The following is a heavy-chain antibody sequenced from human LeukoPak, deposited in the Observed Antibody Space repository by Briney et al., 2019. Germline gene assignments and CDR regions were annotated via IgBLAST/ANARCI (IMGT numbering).Heavy chain of an antibody. Sequence: GGSLRLSCAASGFTFNNYAMSWVRQAPGKGLEWVSGIGSSGVSTYYADSVKGRFTIFRDSSKNTLYLQMNSLRAEDTAVYYCAKCSGSGSYSVCDHWGQGMLVTVSS. V-gene: IGHV3-23*01. D-gene: IGHD3-10*01. CDR3: AKCSGSGSYSVCDH. CDR1: GFTFNNYA. CDR2: IGSSGVST. J-gene: IGHJ4*02.